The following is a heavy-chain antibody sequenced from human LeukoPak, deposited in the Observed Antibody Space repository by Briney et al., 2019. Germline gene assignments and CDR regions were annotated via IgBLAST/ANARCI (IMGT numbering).Heavy chain of an antibody. Sequence: SETLSLTCTVSGYSISSGFYWGWIRQPPGKGLEWIGSIYHRGSTYYNPSLKSRVTISVDKSKNQFSLSLSSVTAADTAFYHCARGNGSSYFFDYWGQGTLVTVSS. D-gene: IGHD6-6*01. J-gene: IGHJ4*02. CDR1: GYSISSGFY. V-gene: IGHV4-38-2*02. CDR2: IYHRGST. CDR3: ARGNGSSYFFDY.